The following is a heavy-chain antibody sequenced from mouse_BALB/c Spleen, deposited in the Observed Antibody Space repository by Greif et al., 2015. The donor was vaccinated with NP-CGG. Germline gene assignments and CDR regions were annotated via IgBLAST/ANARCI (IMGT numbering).Heavy chain of an antibody. CDR2: IWSGGST. CDR3: ARKGRYYGSGTGTGFAY. CDR1: GFSLTSYG. V-gene: IGHV2-4-1*01. D-gene: IGHD1-1*01. Sequence: VQLQQSGPGLVQPSQSLSITCTVSGFSLTSYGVHWVRQSPGKGLEWLGVIWSGGSTDYNAAFISRLSISKDDSKSQVFFKMNSLQADDTAIYYCARKGRYYGSGTGTGFAYWGQGTLVTVSA. J-gene: IGHJ3*01.